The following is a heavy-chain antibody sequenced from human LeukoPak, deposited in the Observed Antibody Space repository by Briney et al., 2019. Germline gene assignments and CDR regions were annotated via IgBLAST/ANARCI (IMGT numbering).Heavy chain of an antibody. V-gene: IGHV3-48*03. D-gene: IGHD3-10*02. CDR1: GFTFSSYE. J-gene: IGHJ6*04. CDR2: ISSSGSTI. CDR3: AELGITMIGGV. Sequence: GGSLRLSCAASGFTFSSYEMNWVRQAPGKGLEWVSYISSSGSTIYYADSVKGRFTISRDNAKNSLYPQMNSLRAEDTAGYYCAELGITMIGGVWGKGTTVTISS.